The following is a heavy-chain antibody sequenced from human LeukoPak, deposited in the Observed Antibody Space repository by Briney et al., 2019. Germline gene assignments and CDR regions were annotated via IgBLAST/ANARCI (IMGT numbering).Heavy chain of an antibody. CDR2: IDIDGRGT. CDR3: ARSCISTTCPFDF. D-gene: IGHD2-2*01. V-gene: IGHV3-74*01. CDR1: GFSFSGFW. J-gene: IGHJ2*01. Sequence: GGSLRLSCVASGFSFSGFWMHWVRQAPGKGLLWVSHIDIDGRGTTYVDSVKGRFTISRDNAKNTLYLQMNSLRAEDTAVYYCARSCISTTCPFDFWGRGTLVTVSS.